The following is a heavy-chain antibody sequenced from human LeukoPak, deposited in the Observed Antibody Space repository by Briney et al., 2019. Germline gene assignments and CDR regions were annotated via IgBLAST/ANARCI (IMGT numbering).Heavy chain of an antibody. V-gene: IGHV3-30*04. J-gene: IGHJ3*02. CDR2: ISYDGSNK. CDR3: ARVTTVIPDAFDI. CDR1: GFTFSSYA. D-gene: IGHD4-17*01. Sequence: GRSLRLSCAASGFTFSSYAMHWVRQAPGKGLEWVAVISYDGSNKYYADSVKGRFTLSRDNSKNTMYLQMNSLKPEDTAVYYCARVTTVIPDAFDIWGQGTMVTVSS.